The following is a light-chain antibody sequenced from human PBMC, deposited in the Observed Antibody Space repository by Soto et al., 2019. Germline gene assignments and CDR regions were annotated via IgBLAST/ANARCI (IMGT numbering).Light chain of an antibody. J-gene: IGKJ1*01. Sequence: EIVMTQSPSTLSVSPGERATLSCRASQSVSSSYLAWYQQKPGQAPRLLIYGASTRATGIPVRFSGSASGTEFTLTISSLQSEDFAVYYRQQYNTWPQTFGQGTKVDIK. CDR1: QSVSSSY. CDR2: GAS. V-gene: IGKV3-15*01. CDR3: QQYNTWPQT.